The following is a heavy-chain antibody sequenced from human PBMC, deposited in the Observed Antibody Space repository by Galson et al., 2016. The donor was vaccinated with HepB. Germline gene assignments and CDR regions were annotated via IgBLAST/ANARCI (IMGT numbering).Heavy chain of an antibody. CDR3: ARSSPVGATHAGLDY. D-gene: IGHD1-26*01. J-gene: IGHJ4*02. V-gene: IGHV3-33*01. CDR2: VWHDGWTR. Sequence: SLRLSCAESGFAFSAFGMHWVRDAPGKGLEWVEDVWHDGWTRHYADSMKGRFTISRDNSLHTLYLHVSTLRVEDTAVYYCARSSPVGATHAGLDYWGQGTLVTVSS. CDR1: GFAFSAFG.